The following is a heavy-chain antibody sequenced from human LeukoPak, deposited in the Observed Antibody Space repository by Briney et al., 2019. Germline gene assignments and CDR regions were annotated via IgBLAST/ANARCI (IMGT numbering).Heavy chain of an antibody. D-gene: IGHD3-10*01. CDR1: GYTFTGYY. CDR2: INPNSGGT. CDR3: ARGLTRVRGPHHSPASY. V-gene: IGHV1-2*02. J-gene: IGHJ4*02. Sequence: ASVKVSCKASGYTFTGYYMHWVRQAPGQGLEWMGWINPNSGGTNYAQKFQGRVTMTRDTPISTAYMELSRLRSDDTAVYYCARGLTRVRGPHHSPASYWGQGTLVTVSS.